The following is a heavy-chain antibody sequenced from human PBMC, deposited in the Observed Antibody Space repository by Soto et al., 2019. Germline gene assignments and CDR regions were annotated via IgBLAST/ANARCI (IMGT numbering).Heavy chain of an antibody. V-gene: IGHV1-69*13. J-gene: IGHJ5*02. CDR3: ASAVIYSGWYLSWWFDP. Sequence: SVKVSCKASGGTFSSYAISWVRQAPGQGLEWMGGIIPIFGTANYAQKFQGRVTITADESTSTAYMELSSLRSEDTAVYYCASAVIYSGWYLSWWFDPWGQGTLVTVSS. D-gene: IGHD6-19*01. CDR2: IIPIFGTA. CDR1: GGTFSSYA.